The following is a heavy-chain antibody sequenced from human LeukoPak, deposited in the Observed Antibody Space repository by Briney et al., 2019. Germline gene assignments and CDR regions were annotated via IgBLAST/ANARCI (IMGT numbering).Heavy chain of an antibody. D-gene: IGHD3-10*01. V-gene: IGHV2-70*11. CDR1: GFSLSTSGVG. CDR3: ARIHIWFGEFVVDY. CDR2: IDWDDDK. Sequence: SGPTLVKPTQTLTLTCTFSGFSLSTSGVGVGWIRQPPGKALEWLARIDWDDDKYYSTSLKTRLTISKDTSKNQVVLTMTNMDPVDTATYYCARIHIWFGEFVVDYWGQGTLVTVSS. J-gene: IGHJ4*02.